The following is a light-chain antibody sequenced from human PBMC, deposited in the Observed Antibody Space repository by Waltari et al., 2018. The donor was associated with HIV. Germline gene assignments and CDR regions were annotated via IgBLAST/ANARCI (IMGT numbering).Light chain of an antibody. J-gene: IGKJ5*01. CDR2: GVS. CDR1: QNIKTF. Sequence: QLTQSPSSLSASLGAQVTITCRASQNIKTFLNWYQLRPGKAPRLLIYGVSGLPTGVPSRFTGGGSGADFTLTINNLQPEDFASYFCQQTYSVSITFGPGTRVEI. CDR3: QQTYSVSIT. V-gene: IGKV1-39*01.